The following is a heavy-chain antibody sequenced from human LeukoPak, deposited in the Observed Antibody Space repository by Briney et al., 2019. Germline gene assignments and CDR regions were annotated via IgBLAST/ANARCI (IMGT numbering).Heavy chain of an antibody. J-gene: IGHJ6*04. D-gene: IGHD4-17*01. CDR2: INHSGST. CDR1: GGYFSGYY. V-gene: IGHV4-34*01. CDR3: ARAGYGDYWYYYYGMVV. Sequence: SETLSLTCAVYGGYFSGYYWSWIRQPPGKGLEWIGEINHSGSTNYNPALKRGVTISVDTSKNQFSLKLSSVTAADTAVYYCARAGYGDYWYYYYGMVVWGKGTTVTVSS.